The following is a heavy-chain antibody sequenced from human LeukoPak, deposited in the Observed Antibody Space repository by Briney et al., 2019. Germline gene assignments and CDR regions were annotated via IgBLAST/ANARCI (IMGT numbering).Heavy chain of an antibody. D-gene: IGHD3-10*01. CDR2: ISYDGSNK. Sequence: GGSLRLSCAASGFTFSSYAMHWVRQAPGKGLEWVAVISYDGSNKYYADSVKGRFTISRDNSKNTLYLQMNSLRAEDTAVYSCAKIYHYVSGTYYKAFDYWGQGTLVTVSS. CDR1: GFTFSSYA. CDR3: AKIYHYVSGTYYKAFDY. J-gene: IGHJ4*02. V-gene: IGHV3-30*04.